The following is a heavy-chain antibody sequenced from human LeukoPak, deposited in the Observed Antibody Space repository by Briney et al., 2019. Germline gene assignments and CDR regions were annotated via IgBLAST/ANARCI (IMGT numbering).Heavy chain of an antibody. D-gene: IGHD2-8*01. J-gene: IGHJ6*03. V-gene: IGHV4-38-2*01. Sequence: SETLSLTCAVYGGSFSGYYWGWIRQPPGKGLEWIGSIYHSGSTYYNPSLKSRVTISVDTSKNQFSLKLSSVTAADTAVYYCARAGDIVRYYYYMDVWGKGTTVTVSS. CDR1: GGSFSGYY. CDR2: IYHSGST. CDR3: ARAGDIVRYYYYMDV.